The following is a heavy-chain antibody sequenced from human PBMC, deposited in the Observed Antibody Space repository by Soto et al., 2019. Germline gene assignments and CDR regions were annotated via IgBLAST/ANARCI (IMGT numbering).Heavy chain of an antibody. J-gene: IGHJ6*02. V-gene: IGHV1-69*13. CDR1: GGTFSSYA. CDR2: IIPIFGTA. D-gene: IGHD5-18*01. Sequence: EASVKVSCKASGGTFSSYAISWVRQAPGQGLEWMGGIIPIFGTANYAQKFQGRVTITADESTSTAYMELSSLRSEDTAVYYCASKDTAMDYYYYGMDVWGQGTTVTVSS. CDR3: ASKDTAMDYYYYGMDV.